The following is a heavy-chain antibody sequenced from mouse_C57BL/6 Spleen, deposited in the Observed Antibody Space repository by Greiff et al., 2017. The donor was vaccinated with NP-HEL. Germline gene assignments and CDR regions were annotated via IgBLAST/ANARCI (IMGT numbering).Heavy chain of an antibody. V-gene: IGHV1-39*01. CDR3: ASDYGSSPAWFAY. CDR2: INPNYGTT. Sequence: EVQLVESGAELVKPGASVKISCKASGYAFSSYWMNWVKQRPGKGLEWIGVINPNYGTTSYNQKFKGKATLTVDQSSSTAYMQLNSLTSEDSAVYYCASDYGSSPAWFAYWGQGTLVTVSA. D-gene: IGHD1-1*01. J-gene: IGHJ3*01. CDR1: GYAFSSYW.